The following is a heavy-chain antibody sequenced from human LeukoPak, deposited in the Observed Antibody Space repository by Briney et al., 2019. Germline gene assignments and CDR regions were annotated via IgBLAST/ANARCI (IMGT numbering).Heavy chain of an antibody. D-gene: IGHD5-24*01. J-gene: IGHJ4*02. CDR3: ARDLGDGYNY. CDR2: IYHSGST. CDR1: GYSISSGYY. Sequence: SETLSLTCTVSGYSISSGYYWGWIRQPPGKGLEWIGSIYHSGSTYYNPSLKSRVTISVDTSKNQFSLKLSSVTAADTAVYYCARDLGDGYNYWGQGTLATVPS. V-gene: IGHV4-38-2*02.